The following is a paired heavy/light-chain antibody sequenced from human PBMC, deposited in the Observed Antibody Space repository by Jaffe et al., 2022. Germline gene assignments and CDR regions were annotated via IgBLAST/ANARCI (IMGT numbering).Light chain of an antibody. V-gene: IGLV4-69*01. CDR1: SGHSSYA. CDR2: LNSDGSH. CDR3: QTWGTGAV. Sequence: QLVLTQSPSASASLGASVKLTCTLSSGHSSYAIAWHQQQPEKGPRYLMKLNSDGSHSKGDGIPDRFSGSSSGAERYLTISSLQSEDEADYYCQTWGTGAVFGGGTKLTVL. J-gene: IGLJ3*02.
Heavy chain of an antibody. CDR2: IYHSGST. CDR3: ARSFYDFWSGRGDAFDI. V-gene: IGHV4-30-2*01. J-gene: IGHJ3*02. CDR1: GGSISSGGYS. Sequence: QLQLQESGSGLVKPSQTLSLTCAVSGGSISSGGYSWSWIRQPPGKGLEWIGYIYHSGSTYYNPSLKSRVTISVDRSKNQFSLKLSSVTAADTAVYYCARSFYDFWSGRGDAFDIWGQGTMVTVSS. D-gene: IGHD3-3*01.